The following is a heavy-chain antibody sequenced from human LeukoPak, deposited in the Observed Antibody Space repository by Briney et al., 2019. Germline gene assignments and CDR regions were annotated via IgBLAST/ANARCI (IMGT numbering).Heavy chain of an antibody. CDR2: IDLDGSEK. V-gene: IGHV3-7*01. D-gene: IGHD3-16*01. J-gene: IGHJ4*02. CDR1: GFTISRYW. Sequence: GGSLRLSCAASGFTISRYWMSWVRQAPGKGLEWVANIDLDGSEKFYVDSVKSRFTVSRDNAQNSLYLQMNSLRAEDTAVYYCARDWGATTSVFDYWGQGILVTVSS. CDR3: ARDWGATTSVFDY.